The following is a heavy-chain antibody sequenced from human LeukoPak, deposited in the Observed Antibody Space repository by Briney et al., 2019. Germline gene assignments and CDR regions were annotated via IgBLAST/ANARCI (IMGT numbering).Heavy chain of an antibody. CDR2: IIPIFGTA. D-gene: IGHD5-18*01. J-gene: IGHJ4*02. V-gene: IGHV1-69*05. CDR3: ARSIPVDTAMVFDY. Sequence: VASVKVSCKASGGTFSSYAISWVRQAPGQGLEWMGGIIPIFGTANYAQKFQGRVTITTDESTSTAYMELSSLRSEDTAVYYCARSIPVDTAMVFDYWGQGTLVTVSS. CDR1: GGTFSSYA.